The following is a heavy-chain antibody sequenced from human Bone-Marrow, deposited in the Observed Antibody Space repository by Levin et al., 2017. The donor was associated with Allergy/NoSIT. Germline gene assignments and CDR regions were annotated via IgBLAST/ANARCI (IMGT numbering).Heavy chain of an antibody. CDR3: AKGQVLYWNTFDM. CDR2: FSDTGGST. D-gene: IGHD2-2*02. Sequence: PGGSLRLSCAASGFTFSSHAMSWVRQAPGKGLEWVTGFSDTGGSTYYADSVKGRFTISRDNSKNTLYLQMSSLRAEDTAVYYCAKGQVLYWNTFDMWGQGTMVTVSS. J-gene: IGHJ3*02. V-gene: IGHV3-23*01. CDR1: GFTFSSHA.